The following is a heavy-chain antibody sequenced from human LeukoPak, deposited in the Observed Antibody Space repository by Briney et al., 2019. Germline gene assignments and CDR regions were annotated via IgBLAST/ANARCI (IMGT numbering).Heavy chain of an antibody. CDR2: IESGGSSP. J-gene: IGHJ3*02. CDR3: TRERYSRRQDDALDI. CDR1: GFTFTSHW. V-gene: IGHV3-74*01. D-gene: IGHD1-14*01. Sequence: GALRLSCAASGFTFTSHWMHWVRQAPGKGLEWVSRIESGGSSPRYADSVRGRFTISRDNAKNTLYLQMNSLRAEDTAVYYCTRERYSRRQDDALDIWGQGTMVTVSS.